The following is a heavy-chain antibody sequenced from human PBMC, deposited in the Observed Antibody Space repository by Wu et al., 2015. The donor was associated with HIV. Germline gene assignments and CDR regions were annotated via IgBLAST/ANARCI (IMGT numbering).Heavy chain of an antibody. CDR1: GYTLTELS. J-gene: IGHJ4*02. D-gene: IGHD6-19*01. V-gene: IGHV1-24*01. CDR2: FDPEDGET. Sequence: QVQLVQSGAEVKKPGASVKVSCKVSGYTLTELSMHWVRQAPGKGLEWMGGFDPEDGETIYAQKFQGRVTMTEDTSTDTAYMELSSLRSEDTAVYYCATSERQRRQWLVRTSDFDYVGPGNAGHRLL. CDR3: ATSERQRRQWLVRTSDFDY.